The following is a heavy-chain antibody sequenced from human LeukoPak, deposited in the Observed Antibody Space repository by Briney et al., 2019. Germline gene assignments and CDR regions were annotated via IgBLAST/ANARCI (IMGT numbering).Heavy chain of an antibody. D-gene: IGHD6-13*01. CDR1: GGTFSTFG. Sequence: ASVKVSCKASGGTFSTFGISWVRQAPGQGLEWMGGIIPMSGTVNNAQKFQGRVTITADKSTSTAGTATAYMELSSLRSEDTAVYYCARDRVGQLGVYYYYYMDVWGKGTTVTVSS. CDR3: ARDRVGQLGVYYYYYMDV. V-gene: IGHV1-69*06. CDR2: IIPMSGTV. J-gene: IGHJ6*03.